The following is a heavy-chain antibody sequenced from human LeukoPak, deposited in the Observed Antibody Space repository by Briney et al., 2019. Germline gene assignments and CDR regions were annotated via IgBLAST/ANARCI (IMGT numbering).Heavy chain of an antibody. CDR2: ITYDGYYK. Sequence: GGSLRLSCAASGFTFTNYGMHWVRQSPGKGLEWVALITYDGYYKYYSDSVKGRFTISSDTSKNTLYLQMNSLRAEDTAVYYCARDLSPVVRASPMGHWGQGTLVTVSS. V-gene: IGHV3-30*03. CDR3: ARDLSPVVRASPMGH. D-gene: IGHD3-10*01. CDR1: GFTFTNYG. J-gene: IGHJ4*02.